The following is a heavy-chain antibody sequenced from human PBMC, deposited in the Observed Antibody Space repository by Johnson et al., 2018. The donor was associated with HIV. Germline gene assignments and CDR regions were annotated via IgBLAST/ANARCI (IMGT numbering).Heavy chain of an antibody. J-gene: IGHJ3*02. CDR3: AREYYYDSSGYNAFDI. CDR2: ISYDGSNK. D-gene: IGHD3-22*01. Sequence: QVQLVESGGGVVQPGRSLRLSCAASGFNFSSYAMHWVRQAPGKGLEWVAVISYDGSNKYYADSVKGRFTISSDNHKNTLYLKMNSLRAEDTAVYYCAREYYYDSSGYNAFDIWGQGTMVTVSS. V-gene: IGHV3-30*04. CDR1: GFNFSSYA.